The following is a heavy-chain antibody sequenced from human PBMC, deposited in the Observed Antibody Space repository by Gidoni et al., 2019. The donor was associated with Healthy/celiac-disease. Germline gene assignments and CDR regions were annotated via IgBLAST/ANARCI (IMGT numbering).Heavy chain of an antibody. CDR2: ISAYNGNT. V-gene: IGHV1-18*04. Sequence: QVQLVQSGAEVKKPVASGTVSCTTSGYTFTSYGISWVRQATGQGLEWMGWISAYNGNTNYAQKLQGRVTMTTDTSTSTAYMELRSLRSDDTAVYYCARAVGYSRITMIVARRDDAFDIWGQGTMVTVSS. J-gene: IGHJ3*02. D-gene: IGHD3-22*01. CDR3: ARAVGYSRITMIVARRDDAFDI. CDR1: GYTFTSYG.